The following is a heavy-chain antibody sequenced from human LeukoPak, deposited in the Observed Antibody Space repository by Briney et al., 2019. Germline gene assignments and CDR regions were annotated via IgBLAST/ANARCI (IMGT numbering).Heavy chain of an antibody. CDR1: GFTFSDYA. CDR3: ARGRPHGNDY. Sequence: GGSLRLSCAASGFTFSDYAMHWVRQAPGKGLVWVSRIASDGSSTTYADSVKGRFSISRDNAKNTLYLQMNSLRVEDTAVYYCARGRPHGNDYWGQGTLVTVSS. J-gene: IGHJ4*02. V-gene: IGHV3-74*01. CDR2: IASDGSST. D-gene: IGHD4-23*01.